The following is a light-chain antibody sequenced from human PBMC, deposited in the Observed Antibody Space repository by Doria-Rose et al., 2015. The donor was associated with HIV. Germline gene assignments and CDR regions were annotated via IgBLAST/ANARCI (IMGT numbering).Light chain of an antibody. J-gene: IGKJ2*01. CDR1: QSISSY. CDR2: AAS. Sequence: TPSPSSLSASVGDRVTITCRASQSISSYLNWYQQKPGKAPKPLIYAASSLQSGVPSRFSGSGSGTEFTLTISSIQPEDFASYYCQHSYSNRKYTFGQGTKLEIK. V-gene: IGKV1-39*01. CDR3: QHSYSNRKYT.